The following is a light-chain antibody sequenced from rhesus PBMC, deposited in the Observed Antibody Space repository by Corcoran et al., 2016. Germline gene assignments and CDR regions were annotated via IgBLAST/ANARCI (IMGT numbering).Light chain of an antibody. Sequence: DIQMTQSPSSLSASVGDRVTITCQASQGISTWLAWYQQKPGKAPKLLIYGASNLQSGVQSRFSGGGSGTDFSLTISSLWPEDFATYYCQQHNTYPYSFGQGTKVRIK. J-gene: IGKJ2*01. CDR3: QQHNTYPYS. CDR1: QGISTW. V-gene: IGKV1-33*02. CDR2: GAS.